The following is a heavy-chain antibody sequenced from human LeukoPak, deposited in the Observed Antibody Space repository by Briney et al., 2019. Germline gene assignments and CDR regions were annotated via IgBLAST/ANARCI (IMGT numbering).Heavy chain of an antibody. V-gene: IGHV4-59*08. CDR3: ARQGIVEGMDV. J-gene: IGHJ6*02. CDR1: GGSIRSYY. D-gene: IGHD1-26*01. CDR2: IYYSGST. Sequence: PSETLSLTCTVSGGSIRSYYWSWFRQPPGKGLEWFGYIYYSGSTNYSPSLKSRVPISVDTSKNPFSLKLSSVTAADTAVYYCARQGIVEGMDVWGQGTTVTVSS.